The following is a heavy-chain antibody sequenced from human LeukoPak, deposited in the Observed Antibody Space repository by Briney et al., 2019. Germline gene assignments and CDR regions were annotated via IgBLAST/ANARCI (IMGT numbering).Heavy chain of an antibody. CDR2: ISSSGSDK. CDR3: AREGFSRGYYYYYYMDV. V-gene: IGHV3-21*05. D-gene: IGHD6-13*01. J-gene: IGHJ6*03. CDR1: GFTFSSYA. Sequence: GGSLRLSCAASGFTFSSYAMHWVRQAPGKGLEWVSYISSSGSDKYYADSVKGRFTISRDNSKNTLYLQMNSLRAEDTAVYYCAREGFSRGYYYYYYMDVWGKGTTVTVSS.